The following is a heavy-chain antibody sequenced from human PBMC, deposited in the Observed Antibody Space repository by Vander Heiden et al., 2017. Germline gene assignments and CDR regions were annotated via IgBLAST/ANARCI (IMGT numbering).Heavy chain of an antibody. CDR2: ISWDGGRT. CDR1: GFTFDDYT. Sequence: EVQLVESGGVVVQPGGSLRLSCAASGFTFDDYTMPWVRQAPGKGLEWVSLISWDGGRTYYADSGKGRFTISRDNSKNSLYLQMNSLRTEDTALYYCAKGRYYYDSSGSFDYWGQGTLVTVSS. J-gene: IGHJ4*02. D-gene: IGHD3-22*01. V-gene: IGHV3-43*01. CDR3: AKGRYYYDSSGSFDY.